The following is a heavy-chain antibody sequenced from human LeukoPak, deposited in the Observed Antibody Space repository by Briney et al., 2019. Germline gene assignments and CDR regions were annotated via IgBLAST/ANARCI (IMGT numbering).Heavy chain of an antibody. V-gene: IGHV1-69*06. CDR3: ARVSSYAPYYYYYYMDV. Sequence: ASVKVSCKASGGTFSSYAISWVRQAPGQGLEWMGGIIPIFSTANYAQKFQGRVTITADKSTSTAYMELSSLRSEDTAVYYCARVSSYAPYYYYYYMDVWGKGTTVTVSS. J-gene: IGHJ6*03. D-gene: IGHD3-16*01. CDR1: GGTFSSYA. CDR2: IIPIFSTA.